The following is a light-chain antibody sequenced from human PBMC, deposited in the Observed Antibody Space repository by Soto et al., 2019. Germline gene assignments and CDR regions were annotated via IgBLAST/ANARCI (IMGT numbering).Light chain of an antibody. CDR3: SSYTSSSTGV. CDR1: SSDVGGYNY. CDR2: DVT. J-gene: IGLJ1*01. V-gene: IGLV2-14*03. Sequence: QSALTQPASVSGSPVQSITISCTGTSSDVGGYNYVSWYQQHPGKAPKLMIYDVTTRPSGVSNRFSGSKSGNTASLTISGLQAEDEADYYCSSYTSSSTGVFGTGTKVTVL.